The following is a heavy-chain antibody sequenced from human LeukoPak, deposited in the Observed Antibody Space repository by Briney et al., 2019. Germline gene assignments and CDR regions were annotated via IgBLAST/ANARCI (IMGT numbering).Heavy chain of an antibody. V-gene: IGHV3-66*01. CDR3: ARDISIAAAGINYYYGMDV. J-gene: IGHJ6*02. CDR2: IYSGGST. D-gene: IGHD6-13*01. Sequence: PGGSLRLSCAASGFTVSSNYMSWVRQAPGKGLEWVSVIYSGGSTYYADSVKGRFTISRDNSKNTLYLQMNSLRAEDTAVYYCARDISIAAAGINYYYGMDVWGQGTTVTVSS. CDR1: GFTVSSNY.